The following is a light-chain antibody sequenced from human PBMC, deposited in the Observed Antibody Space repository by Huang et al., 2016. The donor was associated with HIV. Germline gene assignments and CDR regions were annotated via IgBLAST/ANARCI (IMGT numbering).Light chain of an antibody. CDR3: QQNYSTQIT. V-gene: IGKV1-39*01. CDR1: QSISSY. Sequence: DIQLTQSPSSLSASLGDSVTITCRASQSISSYLNWYQEKPGKAPKLLIYTKSNLQDGVPSRFSGGGSGTDFTLTISSLQPEAIATYYCQQNYSTQITFGQGTRLEIK. CDR2: TKS. J-gene: IGKJ5*01.